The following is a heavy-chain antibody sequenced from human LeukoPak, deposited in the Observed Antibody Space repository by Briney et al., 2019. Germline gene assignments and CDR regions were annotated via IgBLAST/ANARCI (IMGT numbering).Heavy chain of an antibody. CDR3: ARDEAVAGTLGYFDY. CDR1: GFTFSSYA. CDR2: ISYDGSNK. J-gene: IGHJ4*02. Sequence: PGGSLRLSCAASGFTFSSYAMHWVRQAPGKGLEWVAVISYDGSNKYYADSVKGRFTISRDNSKNTLYLQMNSLRAEDTAVYYCARDEAVAGTLGYFDYWGQGTLVTVSS. D-gene: IGHD6-19*01. V-gene: IGHV3-30*04.